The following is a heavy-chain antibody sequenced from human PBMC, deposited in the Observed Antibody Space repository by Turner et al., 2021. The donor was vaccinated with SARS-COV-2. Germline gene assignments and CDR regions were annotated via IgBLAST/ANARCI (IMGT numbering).Heavy chain of an antibody. D-gene: IGHD4-17*01. J-gene: IGHJ4*02. Sequence: QVQLVESGGGVVQPGRSLRLSCAESGFTFSSYGMHWVRQAPGKGLEWVAVIWYDGSNKYYADSVKGRFTISRDNSKNTLYLQMNSLRAEDTAVYYCARDDLDPDYGFHFDYWGQGTLVTVSS. CDR2: IWYDGSNK. V-gene: IGHV3-33*01. CDR1: GFTFSSYG. CDR3: ARDDLDPDYGFHFDY.